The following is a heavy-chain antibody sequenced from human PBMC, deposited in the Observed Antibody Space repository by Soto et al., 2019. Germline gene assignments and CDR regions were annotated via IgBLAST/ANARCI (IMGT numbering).Heavy chain of an antibody. CDR2: FYWDDDK. Sequence: QITLKESGPTLVKPTQTLTLTCTFSGFSLSTGGMGVGWIRQPPGKALEWLALFYWDDDKRYSPSLKSRLTITQDTSKNQVVLTMTNMDPVDTGTYYCVHSRCGGDCLRSYASHYSYGMDVWGQGTTVTVSS. D-gene: IGHD2-21*02. J-gene: IGHJ6*02. CDR1: GFSLSTGGMG. CDR3: VHSRCGGDCLRSYASHYSYGMDV. V-gene: IGHV2-5*02.